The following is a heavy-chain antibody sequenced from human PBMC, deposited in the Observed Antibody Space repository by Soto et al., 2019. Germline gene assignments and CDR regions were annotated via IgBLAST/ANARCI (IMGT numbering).Heavy chain of an antibody. CDR2: IYYSGST. J-gene: IGHJ3*02. D-gene: IGHD5-18*01. Sequence: QLQLQASGPGLVKPSETLSLTCTVSGGSISSSSYYWGWIRQPPGKGLEWIGSIYYSGSTYYNPSHQNRGTTSIDTFKDQCTLKLRVSNGSDTAVYGCASFAGRSWRRCGYDGGVGAFDIWGQGTMVTVSS. CDR3: ASFAGRSWRRCGYDGGVGAFDI. CDR1: GGSISSSSYY. V-gene: IGHV4-39*01.